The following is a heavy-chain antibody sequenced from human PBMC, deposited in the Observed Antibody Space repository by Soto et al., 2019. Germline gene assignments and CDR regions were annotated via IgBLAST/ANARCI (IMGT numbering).Heavy chain of an antibody. CDR3: VKDRDSNSWPSRDV. J-gene: IGHJ6*02. Sequence: ASVKVSCKTSGYTFTRNGISWVRQAPGQGLEWMGWISPNSGNTRYAQKLKDRVIMTTDTSTSTAYMELRSLRSDDTAVYYCVKDRDSNSWPSRDVWGPGTTVTVSS. D-gene: IGHD3-22*01. CDR2: ISPNSGNT. CDR1: GYTFTRNG. V-gene: IGHV1-18*01.